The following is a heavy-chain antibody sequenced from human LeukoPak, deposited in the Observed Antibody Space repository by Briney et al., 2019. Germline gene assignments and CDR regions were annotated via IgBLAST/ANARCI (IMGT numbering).Heavy chain of an antibody. CDR2: IYYSGST. J-gene: IGHJ6*02. V-gene: IGHV4-59*01. CDR1: GGSISSYY. D-gene: IGHD2-2*01. CDR3: ARDRPRYCSSTSCYGYYYGMDV. Sequence: SETLSLTCTVSGGSISSYYWSWIRQPPGKGLEWIGYIYYSGSTNYNPSLKSRVTISVDTSKNQFSLKLSSVTAADTAVYYCARDRPRYCSSTSCYGYYYGMDVWAKGPRSPSP.